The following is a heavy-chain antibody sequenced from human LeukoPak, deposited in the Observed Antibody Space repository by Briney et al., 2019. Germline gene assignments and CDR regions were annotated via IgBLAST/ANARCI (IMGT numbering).Heavy chain of an antibody. CDR3: ARIVVVVAYDY. J-gene: IGHJ4*02. Sequence: SGGSLRLSCAASGFTFSSYWMSWVRQAPGKGLEWVANIKQDGSEKYYVDSVKGRFTISRDNAKNSLYLQMNSLRAEDTAVYYRARIVVVVAYDYWGQGTLVTVSS. CDR2: IKQDGSEK. D-gene: IGHD2-15*01. V-gene: IGHV3-7*01. CDR1: GFTFSSYW.